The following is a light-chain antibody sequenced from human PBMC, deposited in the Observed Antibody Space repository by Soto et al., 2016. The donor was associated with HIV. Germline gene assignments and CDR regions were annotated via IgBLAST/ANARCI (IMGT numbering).Light chain of an antibody. CDR1: QGISNY. V-gene: IGKV1-16*02. J-gene: IGKJ4*01. CDR2: AAS. Sequence: DIQMTQSPSSLSASVGDRVTITCRASQGISNYLAWFQQKPGKAPKSLIYAASSLQSGSHQSSAAVDLGQISLSPSAACSLKILLTYYCQQYNSYPLTFGGGTKVEIK. CDR3: QQYNSYPLT.